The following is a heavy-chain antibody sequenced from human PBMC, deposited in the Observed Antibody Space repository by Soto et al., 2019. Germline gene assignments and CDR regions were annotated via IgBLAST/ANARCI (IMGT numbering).Heavy chain of an antibody. Sequence: QVQLVQSGAEVKRPGASVKVSCKASGYSFTSYGISWVRQAPGQGLERMGWISGYNGHPTYAQKVQDRVTMTTDTSTTTAYMELRSLRSDDTAVYYCARRVYDDLYYMDVWGKGTTVTVSS. D-gene: IGHD3-3*01. CDR2: ISGYNGHP. J-gene: IGHJ6*03. CDR3: ARRVYDDLYYMDV. V-gene: IGHV1-18*01. CDR1: GYSFTSYG.